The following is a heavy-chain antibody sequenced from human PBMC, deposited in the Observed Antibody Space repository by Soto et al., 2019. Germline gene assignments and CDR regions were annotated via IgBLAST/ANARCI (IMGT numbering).Heavy chain of an antibody. D-gene: IGHD2-15*01. Sequence: SVKVSCKASGGTFSSYAISRVRQAPGQGLEWMGGIIPIFGTANYAQKFQGRVTITADESTSTAYMELSSLRSEDTAVYYCATPEKDCSGGSCYSGGDDAFDIWGQGTMVTVSS. CDR1: GGTFSSYA. J-gene: IGHJ3*02. V-gene: IGHV1-69*13. CDR3: ATPEKDCSGGSCYSGGDDAFDI. CDR2: IIPIFGTA.